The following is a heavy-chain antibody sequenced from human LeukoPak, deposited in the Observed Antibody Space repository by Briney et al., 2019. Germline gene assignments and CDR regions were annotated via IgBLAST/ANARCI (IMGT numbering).Heavy chain of an antibody. CDR2: IYYGGST. D-gene: IGHD3-22*01. CDR1: GGSISSYY. Sequence: SETLSLTCTVSGGSISSYYWSWIRQPPGKGLEWIGYIYYGGSTNYNPSLKSRVTISVDTSKNQSSLKLSSVPAADTAVYYCARTRPIYDSSGYYYEFHYWGQGTLVTVSS. V-gene: IGHV4-59*01. CDR3: ARTRPIYDSSGYYYEFHY. J-gene: IGHJ4*02.